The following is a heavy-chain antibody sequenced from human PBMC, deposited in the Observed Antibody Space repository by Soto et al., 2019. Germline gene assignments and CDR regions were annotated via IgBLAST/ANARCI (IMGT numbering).Heavy chain of an antibody. CDR1: GGSINSGGYY. CDR3: ARGYRQSGSSSSWVFDY. Sequence: QVQLQESGPGLVKPSQTLSLICTVSGGSINSGGYYWNWIRQHPGKGLDWIGYIFYSGSTYYNPFLRSRVTISADTSVNQFCLNLRSVTAADTAVYFCARGYRQSGSSSSWVFDYWGQGTLVNVSS. J-gene: IGHJ4*02. D-gene: IGHD6-13*01. V-gene: IGHV4-31*03. CDR2: IFYSGST.